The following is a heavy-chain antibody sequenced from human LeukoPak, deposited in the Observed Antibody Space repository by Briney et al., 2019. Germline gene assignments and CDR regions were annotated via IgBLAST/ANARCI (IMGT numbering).Heavy chain of an antibody. J-gene: IGHJ4*02. D-gene: IGHD6-19*01. CDR2: IYTSGST. CDR3: ARVSQQIAVAAHFDY. Sequence: PSETLSLTCTVSGGSISSYYWSWIRQPAGKGLEWIGRIYTSGSTNYNPSLKSRVTISVDKSKNQFSLKLSSMTAADTAVYYCARVSQQIAVAAHFDYWGQGTLVTVSS. CDR1: GGSISSYY. V-gene: IGHV4-4*07.